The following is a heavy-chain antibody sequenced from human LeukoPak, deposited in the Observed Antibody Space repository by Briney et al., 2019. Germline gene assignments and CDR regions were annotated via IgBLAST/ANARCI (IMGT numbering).Heavy chain of an antibody. D-gene: IGHD2-21*01. Sequence: GGSLRLSCAASGLTFSKSWMSWVRQAPGQGLEWVAAIKEDGSEKDYVDSVKGRFTISRDNAKNSLYLQMNSLRAEDTAVYYCAREGSTISEFDYWGQGTLVTVSS. V-gene: IGHV3-7*01. CDR1: GLTFSKSW. CDR3: AREGSTISEFDY. J-gene: IGHJ4*02. CDR2: IKEDGSEK.